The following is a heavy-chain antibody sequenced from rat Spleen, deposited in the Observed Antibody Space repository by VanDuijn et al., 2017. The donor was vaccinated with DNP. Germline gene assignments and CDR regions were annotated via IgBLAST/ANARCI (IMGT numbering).Heavy chain of an antibody. CDR3: TRSISGIRGYYFDY. D-gene: IGHD1-4*01. CDR2: IIYDGSRT. V-gene: IGHV5S10*01. J-gene: IGHJ2*01. CDR1: GFTFSDYN. Sequence: EVQLVESGGGLVQPGRSLKLSCAASGFTFSDYNMAWVRQAPKKGLEWVATIIYDGSRTYYRDSVKGRFTISRDNAKSTLYLQMDSLRSEDTATYYCTRSISGIRGYYFDYWGQGVMVTVSS.